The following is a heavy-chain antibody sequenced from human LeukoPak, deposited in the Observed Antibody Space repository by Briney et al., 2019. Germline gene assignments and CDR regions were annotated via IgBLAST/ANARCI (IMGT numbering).Heavy chain of an antibody. CDR2: IYHSGST. CDR1: GGSISSGDYY. V-gene: IGHV4-30-2*01. J-gene: IGHJ3*02. CDR3: ARDPGGAFDI. Sequence: SETLSLTCTVSGGSISSGDYYWSWIRQPPGKGLGWIGYIYHSGSTYYNPSLKSRVTISVDRSKNQFSLKLSSVTAADTAVYYCARDPGGAFDIWGQGTMVTVSS.